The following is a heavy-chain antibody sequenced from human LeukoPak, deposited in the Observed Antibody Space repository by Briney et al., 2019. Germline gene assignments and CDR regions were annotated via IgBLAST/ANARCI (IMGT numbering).Heavy chain of an antibody. CDR1: GYSISSGYY. Sequence: SETLSLTCTVSGYSISSGYYWGWIRQPPGKGLEWIGSIYHSGSTYYNPSLKSRVTISVDTSENKFSLTLTSVTAADTAVYYCARDPGLNWNYRLGWFDPWGQGTLVTVSS. J-gene: IGHJ5*02. V-gene: IGHV4-38-2*02. CDR2: IYHSGST. D-gene: IGHD1-7*01. CDR3: ARDPGLNWNYRLGWFDP.